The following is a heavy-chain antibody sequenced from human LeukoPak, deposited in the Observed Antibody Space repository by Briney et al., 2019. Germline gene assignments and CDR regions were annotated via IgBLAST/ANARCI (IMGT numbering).Heavy chain of an antibody. D-gene: IGHD6-13*01. CDR3: AMDSASSSALDY. V-gene: IGHV4-59*01. J-gene: IGHJ4*02. Sequence: SETLSLTCTVSGGSISSYYWSWIRQPPGKGLEWIGYIYYSGSTNYNPSLKSRVTISVDTSKNQFSLKLSSVTAADTAVYYYAMDSASSSALDYWGQGTLVTVSS. CDR1: GGSISSYY. CDR2: IYYSGST.